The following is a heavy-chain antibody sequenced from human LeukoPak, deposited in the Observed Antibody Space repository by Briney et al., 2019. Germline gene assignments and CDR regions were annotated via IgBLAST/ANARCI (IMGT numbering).Heavy chain of an antibody. D-gene: IGHD3-10*01. CDR2: MNTNSGNT. CDR3: ARGKLMVRVVIITNWFDP. V-gene: IGHV1-8*01. Sequence: GASVTVSFKGSGYTLTIYDINWVRQAPGQGQEWMGWMNTNSGNTSYSQKFQGRGTMTRNTDISTAYMDLSSLRSEDTAVYYCARGKLMVRVVIITNWFDPWGQGTLVTVSS. J-gene: IGHJ5*02. CDR1: GYTLTIYD.